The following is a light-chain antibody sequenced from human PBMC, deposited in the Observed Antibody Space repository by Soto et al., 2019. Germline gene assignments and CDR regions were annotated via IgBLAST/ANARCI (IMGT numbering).Light chain of an antibody. CDR1: QSVSRY. CDR3: QQRSNWPRMYT. V-gene: IGKV3-11*01. CDR2: DGS. Sequence: EIVLTQSPATLSLSPGERATLSCRASQSVSRYLAWYQQKPGQAPTLLIYDGSSRATGIPARFSGSGSGTDFTLTISSLEPEDFAVYYCQQRSNWPRMYTFGQGTKLEIK. J-gene: IGKJ2*01.